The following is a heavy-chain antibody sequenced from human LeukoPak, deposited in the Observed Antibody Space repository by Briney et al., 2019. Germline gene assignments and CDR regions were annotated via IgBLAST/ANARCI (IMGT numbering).Heavy chain of an antibody. Sequence: PGGSLRLSCAASGFTFSSYAMHWVRQAPGKGLEWVAVISYDGSNKYYADSVEGRFTISRDNSKNTLYLQMNSLRAEDTAVYYCARELGYCSGGSCYSSYYYGMDVWGQGTTVTVSS. CDR3: ARELGYCSGGSCYSSYYYGMDV. J-gene: IGHJ6*02. D-gene: IGHD2-15*01. V-gene: IGHV3-30*04. CDR1: GFTFSSYA. CDR2: ISYDGSNK.